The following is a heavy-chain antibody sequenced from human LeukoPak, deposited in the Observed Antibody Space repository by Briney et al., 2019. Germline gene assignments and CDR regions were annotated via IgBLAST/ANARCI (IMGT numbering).Heavy chain of an antibody. CDR1: GFTFNDYW. CDR3: VRDCSSASLSSGCYYAMDV. Sequence: GGSLRLSCAASGFTFNDYWMTWVRQAPGKGLEWEAHIKQDGSGKYYVDSLKGRFTISRDNAKNSLFLQMNSLRAEDTAVYYCVRDCSSASLSSGCYYAMDVWGKGTTVTVSS. CDR2: IKQDGSGK. V-gene: IGHV3-7*03. D-gene: IGHD2-2*01. J-gene: IGHJ6*04.